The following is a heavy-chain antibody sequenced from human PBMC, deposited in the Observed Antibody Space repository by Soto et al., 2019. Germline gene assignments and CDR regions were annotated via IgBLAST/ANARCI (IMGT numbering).Heavy chain of an antibody. V-gene: IGHV3-30*18. D-gene: IGHD3-3*01. Sequence: GGSLRLSCAASGFTFSSYGMHWVRQAPGKGLEWVAVISYDGSNKYYADSVKGRFPISRDNSKNTLYLQMNSLRAEDTAVYYCAKDLVRNYDFWSGYSPDYWGQGTLVTVSS. CDR3: AKDLVRNYDFWSGYSPDY. J-gene: IGHJ4*02. CDR2: ISYDGSNK. CDR1: GFTFSSYG.